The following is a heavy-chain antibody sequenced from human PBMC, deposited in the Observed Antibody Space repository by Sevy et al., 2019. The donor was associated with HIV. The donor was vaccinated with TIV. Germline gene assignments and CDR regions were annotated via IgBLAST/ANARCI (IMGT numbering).Heavy chain of an antibody. V-gene: IGHV3-23*01. CDR2: ISGSGGST. D-gene: IGHD1-26*01. J-gene: IGHJ6*03. Sequence: GGSLRLSCAASGFTFSSYAMSWVRQAPGKGLEWVSAISGSGGSTYYADSVKGRFTISRDNSKNTLYLHMNSLRAEDTAVYYCAKVGATPRPYYYDYMDVWGKGTTVTVSS. CDR3: AKVGATPRPYYYDYMDV. CDR1: GFTFSSYA.